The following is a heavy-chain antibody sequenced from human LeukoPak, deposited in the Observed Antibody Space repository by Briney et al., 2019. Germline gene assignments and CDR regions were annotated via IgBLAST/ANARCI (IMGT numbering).Heavy chain of an antibody. CDR2: IYTSGST. D-gene: IGHD3-10*01. V-gene: IGHV4-61*02. J-gene: IGHJ6*03. Sequence: SETLSLTCTVPGGSISSGSYYWSWIRQPAGKGLEWIGRIYTSGSTNYNPSLKSRVTISVDTSKNQFSLKLSSVTAADTAVYYCAREEMVRGVIGGYYMDVWGKGTTVTISS. CDR3: AREEMVRGVIGGYYMDV. CDR1: GGSISSGSYY.